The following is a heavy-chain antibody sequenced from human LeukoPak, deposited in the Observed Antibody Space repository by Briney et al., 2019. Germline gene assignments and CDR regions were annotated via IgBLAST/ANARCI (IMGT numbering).Heavy chain of an antibody. CDR1: GFIFSSSW. D-gene: IGHD4-17*01. Sequence: GGSLRLSCAASGFIFSSSWMSWFRQAPGKGLEWVANIKQDGSENYYVDSVKGRFTISRDNAKNSLYLQMNSLRAEDTAVYYCGRGVTNDYWGQGTLVTVSS. CDR2: IKQDGSEN. V-gene: IGHV3-7*01. CDR3: GRGVTNDY. J-gene: IGHJ4*02.